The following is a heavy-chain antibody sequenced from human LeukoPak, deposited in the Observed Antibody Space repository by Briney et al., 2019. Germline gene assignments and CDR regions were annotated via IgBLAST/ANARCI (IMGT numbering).Heavy chain of an antibody. J-gene: IGHJ6*03. Sequence: GGSLRLSCAASGFTFSSYSMNWVRQAPGKGLEWVSYISSSGSNIYADSVKGRFTISRDNAKNSLYLQMNSLRAEDTAVYYCARDYDGGYMDVWGKGTTVTISS. CDR1: GFTFSSYS. D-gene: IGHD3-3*01. V-gene: IGHV3-48*04. CDR3: ARDYDGGYMDV. CDR2: ISSSGSNI.